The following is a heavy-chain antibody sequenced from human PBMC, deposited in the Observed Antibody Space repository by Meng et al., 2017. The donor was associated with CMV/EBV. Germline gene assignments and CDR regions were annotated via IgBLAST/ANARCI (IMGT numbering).Heavy chain of an antibody. J-gene: IGHJ4*02. D-gene: IGHD3-3*01. Sequence: QITLKESGPTLVKPTQTLTLTCTFSGFSLSTSGVGVGWIRQPPGKALEWLALIYWDDDKRYSPSLKSRLTITKDTSKNQVVLTMTNMDPVDTATYYCAHSRITIFGVVPYYFDYWGQGTLVPSPQ. V-gene: IGHV2-5*02. CDR1: GFSLSTSGVG. CDR2: IYWDDDK. CDR3: AHSRITIFGVVPYYFDY.